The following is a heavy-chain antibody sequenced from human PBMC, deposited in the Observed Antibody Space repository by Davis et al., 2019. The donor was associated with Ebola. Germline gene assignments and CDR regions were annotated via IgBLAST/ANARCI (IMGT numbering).Heavy chain of an antibody. CDR3: EVAVAGTGYMDV. Sequence: GESLKISCAASGFTFRSYSMNWVRQASGKGLEWVGRIRSKANSYATAYAASVKGRFTISRDDSKNTAYLQMNSLKTEDTAVYYCEVAVAGTGYMDVWGQGTTVTVSS. CDR1: GFTFRSYS. CDR2: IRSKANSYAT. V-gene: IGHV3-73*01. D-gene: IGHD6-19*01. J-gene: IGHJ6*02.